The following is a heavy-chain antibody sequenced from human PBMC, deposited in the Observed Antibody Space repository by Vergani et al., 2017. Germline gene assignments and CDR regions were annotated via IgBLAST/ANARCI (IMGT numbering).Heavy chain of an antibody. D-gene: IGHD6-19*01. J-gene: IGHJ4*02. V-gene: IGHV4-31*03. Sequence: QVQLQESGPGLVKPSQTLSLTCSVSGDSISSGGYYWSWIRQHPGKGLEWIGYIYYSGSTYYNPSLKSRVTISADTSKNQFSLKLSSVTAADTAVYYCAREIAGWYNKGVGFDYWGQGTLVTVSS. CDR1: GDSISSGGYY. CDR3: AREIAGWYNKGVGFDY. CDR2: IYYSGST.